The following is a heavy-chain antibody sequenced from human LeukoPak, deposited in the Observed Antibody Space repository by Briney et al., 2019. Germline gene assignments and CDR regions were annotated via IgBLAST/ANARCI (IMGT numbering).Heavy chain of an antibody. CDR1: GYTFTGYY. J-gene: IGHJ5*02. V-gene: IGHV1-69*13. CDR3: ASYYYGDYSNWFDP. Sequence: SVKVSCKASGYTFTGYYMHWVRQAPGQGLEWMGGIIPIFGTANYAQKFQGRVTITADESTSTAYMELSSLRSEDTAVYYCASYYYGDYSNWFDPWGQGTLVTVSS. CDR2: IIPIFGTA. D-gene: IGHD4-17*01.